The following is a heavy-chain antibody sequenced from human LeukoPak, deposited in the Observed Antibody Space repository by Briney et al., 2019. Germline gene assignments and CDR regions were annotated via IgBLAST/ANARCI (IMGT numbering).Heavy chain of an antibody. D-gene: IGHD3-22*01. Sequence: PGGSLRLSCAASGFTFSSHSMNWVRQAPGKGLEWISYISSSSSARYYADSVKGRFTISRDDARNSLYLQMNSLRAEDTAVYYCARDVTMIVVAWGQGTLVTVSS. J-gene: IGHJ4*02. CDR2: ISSSSSAR. CDR1: GFTFSSHS. CDR3: ARDVTMIVVA. V-gene: IGHV3-48*01.